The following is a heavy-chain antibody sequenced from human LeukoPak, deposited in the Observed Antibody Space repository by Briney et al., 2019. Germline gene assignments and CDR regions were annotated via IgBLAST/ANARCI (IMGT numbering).Heavy chain of an antibody. CDR3: ARGLDSRGLI. J-gene: IGHJ4*02. CDR1: GFIYSTYT. Sequence: GSLRLSCAASGFIYSTYTMNWLRQPPGKGLEWIGEINHSGSTNYNPSLKSRVTISVDTSKNQFSLKLSSVTAADTAVYYCARGLDSRGLIWGQGTLVTVSS. CDR2: INHSGST. V-gene: IGHV4-34*01. D-gene: IGHD6-19*01.